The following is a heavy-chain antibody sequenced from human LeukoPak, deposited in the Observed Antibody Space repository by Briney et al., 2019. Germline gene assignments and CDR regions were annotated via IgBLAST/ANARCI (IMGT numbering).Heavy chain of an antibody. CDR3: ARGWNTTPRSGFDI. J-gene: IGHJ3*02. V-gene: IGHV3-74*01. CDR1: EFTISRYW. D-gene: IGHD1/OR15-1a*01. Sequence: GGSLRLSCAASEFTISRYWMHWVRQAPGKGLVWVSNINNGGSITTYADSVKGRFTISRDNVKNTLFLQMNSLGAEDTALYYCARGWNTTPRSGFDIWGLGTMVTVSS. CDR2: INNGGSIT.